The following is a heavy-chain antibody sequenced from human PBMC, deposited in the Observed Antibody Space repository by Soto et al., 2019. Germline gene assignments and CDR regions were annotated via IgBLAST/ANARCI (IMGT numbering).Heavy chain of an antibody. D-gene: IGHD3-3*01. V-gene: IGHV5-51*01. J-gene: IGHJ4*02. CDR3: ARGGVSTLTFDY. CDR1: GYNFAGYW. Sequence: PGESLKISCKGSGYNFAGYWIAWVRQMPGKGLELMGIIYPSDSDTRYRPSFQGQVTISADKSISSAYLQWSSLRASDTAMYYCARGGVSTLTFDYWGQGTAVTVSS. CDR2: IYPSDSDT.